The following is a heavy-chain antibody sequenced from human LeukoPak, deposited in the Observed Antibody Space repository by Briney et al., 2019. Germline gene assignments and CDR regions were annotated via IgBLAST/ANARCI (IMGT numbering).Heavy chain of an antibody. V-gene: IGHV3-21*01. CDR2: ISSSSSYI. CDR3: ARVTSGWSPYFDY. D-gene: IGHD6-19*01. J-gene: IGHJ4*02. Sequence: GGSLRLSCAASGFTFSSYSMNWVRQAPGKGLEWVSSISSSSSYIYYADSVKGRFTISRDNAKNSLYLQMNSLRAEDTAVYYCARVTSGWSPYFDYWGREPWSPSPQ. CDR1: GFTFSSYS.